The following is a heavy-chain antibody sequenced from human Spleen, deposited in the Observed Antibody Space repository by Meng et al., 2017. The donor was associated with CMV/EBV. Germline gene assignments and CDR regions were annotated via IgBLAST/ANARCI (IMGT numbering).Heavy chain of an antibody. CDR1: GFTFGSYW. D-gene: IGHD6-13*01. CDR2: IKQDGSEK. V-gene: IGHV3-7*01. Sequence: GGSMRLSCAASGFTFGSYWMSWVRQAPGKGLEWVANIKQDGSEKYYVDSVKGRFTISRDNAKNSLYLQMNSLRAEDTAVYYCARDQKGSSPVYYYYGMDVWGQGTTVTVSS. J-gene: IGHJ6*02. CDR3: ARDQKGSSPVYYYYGMDV.